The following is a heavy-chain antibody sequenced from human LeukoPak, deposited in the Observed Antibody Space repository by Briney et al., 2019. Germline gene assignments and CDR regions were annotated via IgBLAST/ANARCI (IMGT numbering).Heavy chain of an antibody. Sequence: ASVTVSCKASGYTFTGYYIHWVRQAPGQGLEWMGWIYPYSGDTNYAQNFQGRVTMTRDTSISTAYMELSRLRSDDTAVYYCARDDYGRNYYFDYWGQGTLVTVSS. D-gene: IGHD4-23*01. V-gene: IGHV1-2*02. CDR2: IYPYSGDT. CDR3: ARDDYGRNYYFDY. CDR1: GYTFTGYY. J-gene: IGHJ4*02.